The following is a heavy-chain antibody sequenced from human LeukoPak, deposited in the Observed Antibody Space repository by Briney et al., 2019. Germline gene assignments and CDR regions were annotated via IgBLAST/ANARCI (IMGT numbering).Heavy chain of an antibody. J-gene: IGHJ5*02. CDR3: ARVPILGVVNRWFDP. V-gene: IGHV4-61*01. CDR1: GGSISSGSYY. CDR2: IYYSGST. Sequence: SSQTLSLTCTVSGGSISSGSYYWSWIRQPPGKGLEWIGYIYYSGSTNYNPSLKSRVTISVDTSKNQFSLKLSSVTAADTAVYYCARVPILGVVNRWFDPWGQGTLVTVSS. D-gene: IGHD3-3*01.